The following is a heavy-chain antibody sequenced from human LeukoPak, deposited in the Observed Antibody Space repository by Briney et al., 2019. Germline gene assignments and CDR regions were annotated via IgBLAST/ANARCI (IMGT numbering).Heavy chain of an antibody. D-gene: IGHD2-2*01. CDR2: ISFSGST. CDR3: ASYWVWGYCSSTSCYATAAGRTTFDY. J-gene: IGHJ4*02. V-gene: IGHV4-30-4*01. Sequence: SETLSLTCTVSGASVSNGDYYWNWIRQPPGKGLEWVGFISFSGSTYYNPSLKSRVTMSIDTSKSQVSLKLSSVTAADTAVYYCASYWVWGYCSSTSCYATAAGRTTFDYWGQGALVSVSS. CDR1: GASVSNGDYY.